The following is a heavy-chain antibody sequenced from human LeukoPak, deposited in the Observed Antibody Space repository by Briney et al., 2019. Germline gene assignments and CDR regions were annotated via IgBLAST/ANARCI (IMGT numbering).Heavy chain of an antibody. V-gene: IGHV5-51*01. CDR2: IYPGDSDT. CDR1: GYSFTSYW. D-gene: IGHD6-6*01. J-gene: IGHJ4*02. Sequence: GESLKISRKGSGYSFTSYWIGWVRQMPGKGLEWMGIIYPGDSDTRYSPSFQGQVTISADKSISTAYLQWSSLKASDTAMYYCARQFGAREYSSPVDYWGQGTLVTVSS. CDR3: ARQFGAREYSSPVDY.